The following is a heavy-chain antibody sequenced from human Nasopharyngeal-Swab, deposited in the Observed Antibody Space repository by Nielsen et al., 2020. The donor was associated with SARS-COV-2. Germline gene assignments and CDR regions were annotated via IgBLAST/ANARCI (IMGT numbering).Heavy chain of an antibody. D-gene: IGHD3-3*01. V-gene: IGHV3-48*01. CDR3: ARERAYYDFWSGYYYWFDP. Sequence: GGSLRLSCAASGFTFSSYAMNWVRQAPGKGLEWVSYISSSSSTIYYADSVKGRFTISRDNAKNSLYLQMNSLRAEDTAVYYCARERAYYDFWSGYYYWFDPWGQGTLVTVSS. J-gene: IGHJ5*02. CDR1: GFTFSSYA. CDR2: ISSSSSTI.